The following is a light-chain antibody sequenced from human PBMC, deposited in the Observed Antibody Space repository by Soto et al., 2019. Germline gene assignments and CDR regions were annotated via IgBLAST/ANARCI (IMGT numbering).Light chain of an antibody. J-gene: IGKJ4*01. Sequence: EIVLTQSPDTLSLSPGERVTLSCRASQRMTNNFLAWFQQKPGLAPRLLIHGASTRASGVPDRFTGGGSVTDFVLTISRVEPEDFAVYYCQQYGSSPLTFGGGTKVEIK. V-gene: IGKV3-20*01. CDR2: GAS. CDR3: QQYGSSPLT. CDR1: QRMTNNF.